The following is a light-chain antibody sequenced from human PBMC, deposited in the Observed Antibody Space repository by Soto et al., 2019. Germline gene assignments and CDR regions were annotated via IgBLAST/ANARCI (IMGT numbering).Light chain of an antibody. CDR3: QQRSDWIT. CDR2: DAS. J-gene: IGKJ5*01. Sequence: EIVLTQSPGTLSLSPGERATLSCRASQNIHNHMSWFLQKPGQAPRLLIYDASKRATGIPARFSGSGSGTDFTLTISSLEPEDFAVYYCQQRSDWITVGQGTRLEIK. V-gene: IGKV3-11*01. CDR1: QNIHNH.